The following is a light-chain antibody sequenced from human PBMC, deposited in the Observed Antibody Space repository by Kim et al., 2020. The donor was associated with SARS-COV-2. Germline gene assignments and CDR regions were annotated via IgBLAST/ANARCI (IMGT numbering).Light chain of an antibody. CDR3: QQYDSSPYT. CDR2: DAS. V-gene: IGKV3-20*01. J-gene: IGKJ2*01. Sequence: LSPGERATLSCRASQSVSSSYLAWYQQKPGQAPRFLLYDASNRATGIPDRFSGSGSGTDFTLTISTLEPEDFAVYYCQQYDSSPYTFGQGTKLEI. CDR1: QSVSSSY.